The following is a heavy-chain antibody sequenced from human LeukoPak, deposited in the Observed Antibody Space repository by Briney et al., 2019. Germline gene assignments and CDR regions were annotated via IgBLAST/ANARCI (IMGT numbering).Heavy chain of an antibody. Sequence: SETLSLTCTVPGGSISSYYWSWIRQPPGKGLEWIGYIYYSGNINYSPSLKSRVTISVDTSKNQFSLELSSVTAADTAVYYCARLGTNYGDYRFAFWGQGTLVTVSS. CDR1: GGSISSYY. CDR2: IYYSGNI. J-gene: IGHJ4*02. CDR3: ARLGTNYGDYRFAF. V-gene: IGHV4-59*12. D-gene: IGHD4-17*01.